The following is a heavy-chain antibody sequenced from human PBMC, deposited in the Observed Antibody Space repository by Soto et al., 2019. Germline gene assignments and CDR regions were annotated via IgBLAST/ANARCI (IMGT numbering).Heavy chain of an antibody. V-gene: IGHV3-23*01. CDR1: VFSFSSYT. CDR3: AKAHLGPLAPFES. CDR2: ISGSGGAT. J-gene: IGHJ4*02. Sequence: PVGSLRLSCASSVFSFSSYTMSCVRHSPGKTLEWVSTISGSGGATYYADSVKGRFTISRDNSKNTLYLQVNSLRAEDTAVYYCAKAHLGPLAPFESWGQGALETVSS. D-gene: IGHD1-1*01.